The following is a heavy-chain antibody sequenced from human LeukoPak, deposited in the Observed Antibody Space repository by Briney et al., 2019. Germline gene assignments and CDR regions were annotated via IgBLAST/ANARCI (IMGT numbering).Heavy chain of an antibody. CDR3: AKDIEVRGVIGYFDL. J-gene: IGHJ2*01. V-gene: IGHV3-7*03. Sequence: GGSLRLSCAASGFTFSSYWMSWVRQAPGKGLEWVANIKQDGSKKYYVDSVKGRFTISRDNAKNSLYLQMNSLRAEDTALYYCAKDIEVRGVIGYFDLWGRGTLVTVSS. CDR2: IKQDGSKK. D-gene: IGHD3-10*01. CDR1: GFTFSSYW.